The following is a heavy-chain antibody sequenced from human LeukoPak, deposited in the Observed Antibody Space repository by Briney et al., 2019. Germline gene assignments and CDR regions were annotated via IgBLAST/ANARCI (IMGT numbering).Heavy chain of an antibody. CDR2: ISSNGGST. CDR3: VKDYYDSSGYYSMLSKYYYYGMDV. V-gene: IGHV3-64D*09. D-gene: IGHD3-22*01. J-gene: IGHJ6*02. Sequence: GGSLRLSCSASGFTFSSYAMHWVRQAPGKGLEYVSAISSNGGSTYYADSVKGRFTISRDNSKNTLYLQMSSLRAEDTAVYYCVKDYYDSSGYYSMLSKYYYYGMDVWGQGTTVTVSS. CDR1: GFTFSSYA.